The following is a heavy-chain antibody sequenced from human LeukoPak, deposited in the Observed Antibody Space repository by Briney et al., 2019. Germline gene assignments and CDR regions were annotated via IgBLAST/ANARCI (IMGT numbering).Heavy chain of an antibody. CDR1: GFTFSSYS. CDR2: ISSSSSYI. Sequence: GGSLRLSCAASGFTFSSYSMNWVRQAPGKGLEWVSSISSSSSYIYYADSVKGRFTISRDNPKNSLYLQMNSLRAEDTAVYYCARFAGRYGYYFDYWGQGTLVTVSS. CDR3: ARFAGRYGYYFDY. D-gene: IGHD6-19*01. V-gene: IGHV3-21*01. J-gene: IGHJ4*02.